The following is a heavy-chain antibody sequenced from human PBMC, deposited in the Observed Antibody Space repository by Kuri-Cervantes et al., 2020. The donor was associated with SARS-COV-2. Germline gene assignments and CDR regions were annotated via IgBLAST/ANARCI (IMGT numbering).Heavy chain of an antibody. CDR3: ARHRPTRGYFQH. V-gene: IGHV4-34*01. CDR2: INHSGST. D-gene: IGHD2-2*01. Sequence: GSLRLSFAVYGGSVSGYYWSWIRQPPGKGLEWIGEINHSGSTNYNPSLKSRVNISVDTSKNQFSLKLSSVTAADTAVYYCARHRPTRGYFQHWGQGTLVTVSS. J-gene: IGHJ1*01. CDR1: GGSVSGYY.